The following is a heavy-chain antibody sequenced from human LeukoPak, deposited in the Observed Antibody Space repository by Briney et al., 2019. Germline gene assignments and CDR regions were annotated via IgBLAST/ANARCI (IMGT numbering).Heavy chain of an antibody. CDR2: ISKDGSKT. CDR3: ARDLHNYGIDV. D-gene: IGHD5-24*01. CDR1: GFTLSSYW. J-gene: IGHJ6*02. Sequence: GRSLRLSCAASGFTLSSYWMHWARQAPGKGLVWVTGISKDGSKTDYADSVKGRFTISRDNAKNTLVLQMNSLRAEDTAVYYCARDLHNYGIDVWGQGTTVTASS. V-gene: IGHV3-74*01.